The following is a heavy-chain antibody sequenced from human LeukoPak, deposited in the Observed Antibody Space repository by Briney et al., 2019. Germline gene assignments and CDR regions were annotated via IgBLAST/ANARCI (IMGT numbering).Heavy chain of an antibody. Sequence: GRSLRLSCAASGFTFDDYAMHWVRQAPGKGLEWVSGISWNSGSIDYADSVKGRFTISRDNAKNSLYLQMNSLRAEDTALYYCAKDSGGPYGDYPHWGQGTLVTVSS. D-gene: IGHD4-17*01. CDR3: AKDSGGPYGDYPH. J-gene: IGHJ1*01. CDR1: GFTFDDYA. V-gene: IGHV3-9*01. CDR2: ISWNSGSI.